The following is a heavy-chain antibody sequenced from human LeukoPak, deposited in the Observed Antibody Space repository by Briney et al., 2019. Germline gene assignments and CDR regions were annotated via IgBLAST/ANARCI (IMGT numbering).Heavy chain of an antibody. Sequence: SETLSLTCTVSGGSISSYYWSWIRQPAGKGLEWIGRIYTSGSTNYNPSLKSRVTMSVDTSKNQFSLKLSSVTAADTAVYYCARDFTYYDFWSGYYYYYGMDVWGQGTTVTVSS. D-gene: IGHD3-3*01. CDR1: GGSISSYY. CDR2: IYTSGST. J-gene: IGHJ6*02. V-gene: IGHV4-4*07. CDR3: ARDFTYYDFWSGYYYYYGMDV.